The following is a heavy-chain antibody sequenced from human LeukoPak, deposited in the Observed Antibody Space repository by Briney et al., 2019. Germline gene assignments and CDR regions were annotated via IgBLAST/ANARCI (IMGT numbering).Heavy chain of an antibody. CDR2: IYFTGST. V-gene: IGHV4-59*01. D-gene: IGHD1-1*01. J-gene: IGHJ3*02. Sequence: PSETLPLTCTVSDGSITSFYWSWIRQPPGKGLEWIGNIYFTGSTNYNPSLKSRVTISVDTSKNQFSLKLSSVTAADTAVYYCARDHDSDAFDIWGQGTMVTVSS. CDR1: DGSITSFY. CDR3: ARDHDSDAFDI.